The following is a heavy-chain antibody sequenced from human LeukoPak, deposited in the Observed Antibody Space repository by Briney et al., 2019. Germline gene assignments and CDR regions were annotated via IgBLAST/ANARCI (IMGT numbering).Heavy chain of an antibody. CDR2: IIPIFGTA. J-gene: IGHJ3*02. CDR3: VLEGKYYDILTGTDAFDI. CDR1: GGTFGSYA. Sequence: SVKVSCKASGGTFGSYAISWVRQAPGQGLEWMGGIIPIFGTANYAQKFQGRVTITADESTSTAYMELSSLRSEDTAVYYCVLEGKYYDILTGTDAFDIWGQGTMVTVSS. D-gene: IGHD3-9*01. V-gene: IGHV1-69*13.